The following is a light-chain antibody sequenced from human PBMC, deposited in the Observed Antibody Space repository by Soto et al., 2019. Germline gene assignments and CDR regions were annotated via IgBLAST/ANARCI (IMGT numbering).Light chain of an antibody. CDR3: QSYDSSLTSVV. V-gene: IGLV1-40*01. CDR1: SSNIGAGYD. CDR2: ADN. J-gene: IGLJ2*01. Sequence: QSVLTQPPSVSGAPGQRVTISCTGSSSNIGAGYDVHWYQQLPETAPKLLIFADNIRPSGVPDRFSGSKSGTSASLAITGLHAEDEADYYCQSYDSSLTSVVFGGGTKVTVL.